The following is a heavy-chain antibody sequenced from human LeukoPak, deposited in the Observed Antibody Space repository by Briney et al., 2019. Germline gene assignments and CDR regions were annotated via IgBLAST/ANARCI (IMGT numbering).Heavy chain of an antibody. D-gene: IGHD3-22*01. CDR1: GGSISSSSYY. J-gene: IGHJ6*03. CDR2: IYHSGST. V-gene: IGHV4-39*07. Sequence: PSETLSLTCTVSGGSISSSSYYWGWVRQPPGKGLEWIGEIYHSGSTNYNPSLKSRVTISVDKSKNQFSLKLSSVTAADTAVYYCARGYDSSGYYRYYYMDVWGKGTTVTVS. CDR3: ARGYDSSGYYRYYYMDV.